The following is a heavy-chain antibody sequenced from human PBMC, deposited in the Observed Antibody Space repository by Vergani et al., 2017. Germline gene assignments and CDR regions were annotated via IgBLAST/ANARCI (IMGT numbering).Heavy chain of an antibody. V-gene: IGHV4-4*02. Sequence: QVRLQESGPGLVKPSETLSLTCSVSGGSISSSNWWSWVRQPPGKGLEWIGEIYHSGSTNYYPSLKSRVTISVDKSKNQFSLKLSSVTAADTAVYYCAREGLYYDSSGYRGRWFDPWGQGTLVTVSS. J-gene: IGHJ5*02. CDR2: IYHSGST. CDR3: AREGLYYDSSGYRGRWFDP. D-gene: IGHD3-22*01. CDR1: GGSISSSNW.